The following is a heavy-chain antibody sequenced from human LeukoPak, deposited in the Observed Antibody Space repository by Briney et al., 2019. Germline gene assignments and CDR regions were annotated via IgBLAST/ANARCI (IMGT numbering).Heavy chain of an antibody. J-gene: IGHJ4*02. CDR2: TYYRSKWYT. CDR3: ARAASPYYYGSGSYYSRFDY. D-gene: IGHD3-10*01. CDR1: GDSVSSISAA. V-gene: IGHV6-1*01. Sequence: SQTLSLTCDISGDSVSSISAAWNWIRQSPSRGLEWLGRTYYRSKWYTDYAVSVKSRISINPDTSQNQFSLQLNSVTPEDTAVYYCARAASPYYYGSGSYYSRFDYWGQGTLVTVSS.